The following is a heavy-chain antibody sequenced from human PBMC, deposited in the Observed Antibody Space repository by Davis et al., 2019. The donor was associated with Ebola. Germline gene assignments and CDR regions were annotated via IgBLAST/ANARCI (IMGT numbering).Heavy chain of an antibody. CDR3: AKARIAALRFDP. D-gene: IGHD6-6*01. J-gene: IGHJ5*02. CDR1: GFTFSSYG. CDR2: ISSSSSYI. Sequence: GESLKISCAASGFTFSSYGMNWVRQAPGKGLEWVSSISSSSSYIYYADSVKGRFTISRDNSKNTLYLQMNSLRAEDTAVYYCAKARIAALRFDPWGQGTLVTVSS. V-gene: IGHV3-21*04.